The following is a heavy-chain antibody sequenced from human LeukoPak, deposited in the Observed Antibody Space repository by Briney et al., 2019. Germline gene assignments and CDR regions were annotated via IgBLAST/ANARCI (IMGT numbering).Heavy chain of an antibody. CDR3: AKDIQGGYSYGLFDY. D-gene: IGHD5-18*01. J-gene: IGHJ4*02. CDR2: ISWNSGSI. CDR1: GFTFDDYA. Sequence: PGRSLRLSCAASGFTFDDYAMHWVRQAPGKGLEWVSGISWNSGSIGYADSVKGRFTISRDNAKNSLYLQMNSLRAEDTALYYCAKDIQGGYSYGLFDYWGQGTLVTVSS. V-gene: IGHV3-9*01.